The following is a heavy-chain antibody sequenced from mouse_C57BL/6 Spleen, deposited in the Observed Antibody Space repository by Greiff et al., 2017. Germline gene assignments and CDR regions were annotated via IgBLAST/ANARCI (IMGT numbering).Heavy chain of an antibody. CDR1: GYTFTDYY. Sequence: EVQLQQSGPELVKPGASVKISCKASGYTFTDYYMNWVKQSHGKSLEWIGDINPNNGGTSYNQKFKGKATLTVDKSSSTAYMELRSLTSEDSAVYYCARRRSYDYDEAMDYWGQGTSVTVSS. CDR3: ARRRSYDYDEAMDY. D-gene: IGHD2-4*01. J-gene: IGHJ4*01. CDR2: INPNNGGT. V-gene: IGHV1-26*01.